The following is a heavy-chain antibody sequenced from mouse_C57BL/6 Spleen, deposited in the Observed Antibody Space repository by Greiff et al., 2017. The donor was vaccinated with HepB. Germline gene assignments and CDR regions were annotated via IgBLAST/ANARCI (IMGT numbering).Heavy chain of an antibody. CDR2: INPSSGYT. CDR1: GYTFTSYT. D-gene: IGHD1-1*01. Sequence: VQLQQSGAELARPGASVKMSCKASGYTFTSYTMHWVKQRPGQGLEWIGYINPSSGYTKYNQKFKDKATLTADKSSSTAYMQLSSLTSDDAAVYYCARSLDYGSSYDAMYYWGQGTSVTVSS. J-gene: IGHJ4*01. CDR3: ARSLDYGSSYDAMYY. V-gene: IGHV1-4*01.